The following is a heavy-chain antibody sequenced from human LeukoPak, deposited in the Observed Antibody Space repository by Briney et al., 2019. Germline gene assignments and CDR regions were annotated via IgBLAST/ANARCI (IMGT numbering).Heavy chain of an antibody. D-gene: IGHD2-15*01. CDR2: ITGGHYPT. J-gene: IGHJ5*02. Sequence: SGGSLRLSCAASGFSFSSFAMTWVRQAPGKGLEWVSAITGGHYPTYNTDSVKGRFTISRENSKNTLYLQMTRLRADDPAVYYCTKDPNGDSVGAFEPWGQGTLVTVSS. CDR3: TKDPNGDSVGAFEP. V-gene: IGHV3-23*01. CDR1: GFSFSSFA.